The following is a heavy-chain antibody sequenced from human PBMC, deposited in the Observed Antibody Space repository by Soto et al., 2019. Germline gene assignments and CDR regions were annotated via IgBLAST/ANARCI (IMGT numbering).Heavy chain of an antibody. D-gene: IGHD2-15*01. V-gene: IGHV1-18*01. Sequence: QVQLVQSGAEVKKPGASVKVSCKASGYTFTSYGISWVRQAPGQGLEWMGWISAYNGNTNYAQKLQGRVTMTTDTSTSTAYMELCSMRSDDTAVYYCARDRIGCSGGSCYHYLDYWGQGTLVTVSS. CDR1: GYTFTSYG. J-gene: IGHJ4*02. CDR3: ARDRIGCSGGSCYHYLDY. CDR2: ISAYNGNT.